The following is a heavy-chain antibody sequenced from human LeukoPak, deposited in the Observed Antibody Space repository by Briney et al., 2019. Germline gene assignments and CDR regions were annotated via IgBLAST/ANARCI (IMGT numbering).Heavy chain of an antibody. CDR3: ARLLVRGVSYPYYFMDV. V-gene: IGHV4-39*01. D-gene: IGHD3-10*01. Sequence: PSETLSLTCTVSGGSISSSSYYWGWIRQPPGKGLEWIGSIYYSGTTYYNPSLRSRVSISVDTSKNQFSLRLNSVTAADTAVYYCARLLVRGVSYPYYFMDVWAKGTTVIVSS. CDR2: IYYSGTT. CDR1: GGSISSSSYY. J-gene: IGHJ6*03.